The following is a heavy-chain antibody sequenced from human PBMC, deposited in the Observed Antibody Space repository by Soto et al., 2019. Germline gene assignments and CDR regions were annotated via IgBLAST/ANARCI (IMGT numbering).Heavy chain of an antibody. D-gene: IGHD2-2*01. V-gene: IGHV1-3*01. CDR3: AREPLVVVVPAAMTLDS. CDR1: GYTFTSYA. J-gene: IGHJ5*01. CDR2: INAGNGNT. Sequence: ASVKVSCKASGYTFTSYAMHWVRQAPGQGLEWMGWINAGNGNTKYSQKFQGRVTITRDTSASTAYMELSSLRSEDTAVYYCAREPLVVVVPAAMTLDSRDQGTLVTVSS.